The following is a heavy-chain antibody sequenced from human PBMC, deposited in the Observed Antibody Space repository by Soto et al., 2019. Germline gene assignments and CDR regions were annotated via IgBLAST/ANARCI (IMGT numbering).Heavy chain of an antibody. CDR1: AFTFGSHT. J-gene: IGHJ4*02. V-gene: IGHV3-21*01. Sequence: GGSMRLSCEASAFTFGSHTVNWVRQAPGKGLEWVSSIDSGGSRTFYADTVKGRFTISRDNAKNSLFLQMNSLRAEDTAVYFCTREVQPGVRREYDYWGQGTLVTVSS. CDR3: TREVQPGVRREYDY. CDR2: IDSGGSRT. D-gene: IGHD1-1*01.